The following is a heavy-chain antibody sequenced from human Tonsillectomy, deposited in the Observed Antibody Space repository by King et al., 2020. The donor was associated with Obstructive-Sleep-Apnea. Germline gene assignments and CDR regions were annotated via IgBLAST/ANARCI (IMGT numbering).Heavy chain of an antibody. D-gene: IGHD5-18*01. CDR2: IIPIFGSA. J-gene: IGHJ6*02. Sequence: QLVQSGAEVKKPGSSVKVSCKASVVTFSSYVINWVRQAPGQGLEWMGGIIPIFGSANYPQKFQGRVTITADESTSTAYMELSSLRSEDTAVYYCASRGYSSKPPRFYYYGMDVWGQGTAVTVSS. CDR1: VVTFSSYV. CDR3: ASRGYSSKPPRFYYYGMDV. V-gene: IGHV1-69*01.